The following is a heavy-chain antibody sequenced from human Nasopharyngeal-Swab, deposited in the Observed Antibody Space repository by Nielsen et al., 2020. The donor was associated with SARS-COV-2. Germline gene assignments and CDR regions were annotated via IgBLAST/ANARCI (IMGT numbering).Heavy chain of an antibody. Sequence: GESLKISCAASGFTFSSYGMHWVRQAPGKGLEWVAVISYDGSNKYYADSVKGRFTISRDNSKNTLYLQMNSLRAEDTAVYYCAKDYVDYVYYYYGMDVWGQGTTVTVSS. V-gene: IGHV3-30*18. CDR2: ISYDGSNK. D-gene: IGHD4-17*01. CDR1: GFTFSSYG. J-gene: IGHJ6*02. CDR3: AKDYVDYVYYYYGMDV.